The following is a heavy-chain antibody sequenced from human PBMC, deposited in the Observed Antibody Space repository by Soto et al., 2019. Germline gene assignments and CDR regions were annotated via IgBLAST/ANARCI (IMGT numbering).Heavy chain of an antibody. Sequence: EVQLVESGGGLVQPGESLTLSCAASGFPFSSYWMHWVRQAPGKGLVWVSRIKSDGSGTYYADSVQDRFTISRDNAGNTLFLPMNSLRVEDTAVYFCARGDGVRYDGNGSLGRPWGQGTLVTVSS. D-gene: IGHD3-22*01. CDR3: ARGDGVRYDGNGSLGRP. CDR2: IKSDGSGT. J-gene: IGHJ5*02. V-gene: IGHV3-74*01. CDR1: GFPFSSYW.